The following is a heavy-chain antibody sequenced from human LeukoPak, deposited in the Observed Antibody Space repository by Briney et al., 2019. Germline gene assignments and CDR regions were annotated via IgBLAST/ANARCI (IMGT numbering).Heavy chain of an antibody. D-gene: IGHD3-10*01. J-gene: IGHJ3*02. V-gene: IGHV1-18*01. CDR1: GYTFSRYG. Sequence: ASVKVSCKASGYTFSRYGISWVRQAPGQGLEWMGWISAYNGNTSYAQKVQGRVTMTADTSTSTVYMELWSLGSDDTAVYYCARDSYYYGSGTYYLDAFDIWGQGTMVTVSS. CDR2: ISAYNGNT. CDR3: ARDSYYYGSGTYYLDAFDI.